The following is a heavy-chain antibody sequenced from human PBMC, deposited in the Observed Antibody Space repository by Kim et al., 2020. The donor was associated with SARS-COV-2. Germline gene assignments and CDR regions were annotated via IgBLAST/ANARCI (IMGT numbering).Heavy chain of an antibody. D-gene: IGHD6-19*01. CDR2: IYYSGST. Sequence: SETLSLTCTVSGGSISSYYWSWIRQPPGKGLEWIGYIYYSGSTNYNPSLKSLVTISVDTSKNQFSLKLSSVTAADTAVYYCARERAGFFDIWGQGTMVTVSS. V-gene: IGHV4-59*01. CDR3: ARERAGFFDI. CDR1: GGSISSYY. J-gene: IGHJ3*02.